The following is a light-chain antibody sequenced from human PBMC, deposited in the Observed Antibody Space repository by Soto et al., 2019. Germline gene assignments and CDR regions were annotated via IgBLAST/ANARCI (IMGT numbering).Light chain of an antibody. Sequence: AIRMTQSPSSLSASTGDRVTITCRASQGISRYLAWYQQKPGKAPKLLIYAASTLQSGVPSRFSGSGSGTDFTLTISCLQSEDFATYYCQQYYSYEITFGGGTKVEIK. CDR3: QQYYSYEIT. CDR2: AAS. J-gene: IGKJ4*01. CDR1: QGISRY. V-gene: IGKV1-8*01.